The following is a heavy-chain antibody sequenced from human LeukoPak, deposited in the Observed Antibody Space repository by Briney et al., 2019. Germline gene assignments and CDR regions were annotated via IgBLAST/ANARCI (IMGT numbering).Heavy chain of an antibody. CDR2: INNDGSTT. J-gene: IGHJ6*02. CDR1: GFTFSSYW. Sequence: GGSLRLSCAASGFTFSSYWMYWVRQAPGKGLVWVSRINNDGSTTSYADSVKGRFTISRDNAKNTLYLQMNSLRAEDTAVYYCARVGTTSNFYYYYGMDVWGQGTTVTVSS. CDR3: ARVGTTSNFYYYYGMDV. V-gene: IGHV3-74*01. D-gene: IGHD2/OR15-2a*01.